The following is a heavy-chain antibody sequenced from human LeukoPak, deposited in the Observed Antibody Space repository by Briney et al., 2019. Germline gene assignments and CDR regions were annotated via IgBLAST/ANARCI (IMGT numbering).Heavy chain of an antibody. Sequence: SETLSLTCTVSGGSISSYYWSWIRQPPGKGLEWIGYIYYSGSTNYNPSLKSRVTISVDTSKNQFSLKLSSVTAADTAVYYCARLQGGDYVLDYWGQGTLATVSS. D-gene: IGHD4-17*01. J-gene: IGHJ4*02. CDR1: GGSISSYY. CDR3: ARLQGGDYVLDY. V-gene: IGHV4-59*08. CDR2: IYYSGST.